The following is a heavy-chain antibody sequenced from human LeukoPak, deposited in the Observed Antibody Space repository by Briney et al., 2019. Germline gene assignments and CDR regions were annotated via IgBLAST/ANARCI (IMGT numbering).Heavy chain of an antibody. J-gene: IGHJ4*02. CDR3: ARDGLNGVGAAIRTYYFDY. Sequence: GGSLRLSCAASGFTFSHYGMHWVRQAPGKGLEWVAVISYDGTNKYYADSMKGRFTISRDNSKNTLYLQMNSLRAEDTAVYYCARDGLNGVGAAIRTYYFDYWGQGTLVTVSS. D-gene: IGHD2-15*01. V-gene: IGHV3-30*03. CDR2: ISYDGTNK. CDR1: GFTFSHYG.